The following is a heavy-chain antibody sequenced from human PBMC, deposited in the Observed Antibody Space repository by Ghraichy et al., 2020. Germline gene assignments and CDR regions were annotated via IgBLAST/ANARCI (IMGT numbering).Heavy chain of an antibody. Sequence: GGSLRFSCAASGFTFSDYWMAWVRQAPGKGLEWVANIKGDGSKKNLVDSVNGRFTISRDTAKNSVYLQMDSLRTEDTAVYYCARDVSTSIDGYYYDVFDIWGQGTMVTVSS. CDR1: GFTFSDYW. CDR3: ARDVSTSIDGYYYDVFDI. V-gene: IGHV3-7*03. CDR2: IKGDGSKK. D-gene: IGHD3-22*01. J-gene: IGHJ3*02.